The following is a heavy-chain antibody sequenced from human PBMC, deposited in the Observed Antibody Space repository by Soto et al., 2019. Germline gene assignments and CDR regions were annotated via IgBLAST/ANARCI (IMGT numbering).Heavy chain of an antibody. V-gene: IGHV1-69*02. J-gene: IGHJ4*02. CDR3: ATSYGSGSQAFDY. D-gene: IGHD3-10*01. CDR2: TNPILSMS. Sequence: QVHLVQSGAELKKPGSSVRVSCKASGDTFNFYTINWVRQAPGLGLEWMGRTNPILSMSNSALKFQGRLRISADKSTSTAYMDLRSLRSDDTAVYYCATSYGSGSQAFDYWGQGALGTVSS. CDR1: GDTFNFYT.